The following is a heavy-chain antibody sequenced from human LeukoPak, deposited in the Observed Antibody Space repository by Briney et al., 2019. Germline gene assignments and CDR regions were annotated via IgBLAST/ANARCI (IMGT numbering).Heavy chain of an antibody. CDR3: AKVGAVADTQGMGYFDY. D-gene: IGHD6-19*01. V-gene: IGHV4-59*01. J-gene: IGHJ4*02. CDR1: GGSINSDF. CDR2: DYSTGST. Sequence: SETLSLTCTVSGGSINSDFWSWIRQPPGKGLEWIGYDYSTGSTNYNPSLSSRVSISIDTSKDQFSLKLTSVTAADTAVYCCAKVGAVADTQGMGYFDYWGQGTLVTVSS.